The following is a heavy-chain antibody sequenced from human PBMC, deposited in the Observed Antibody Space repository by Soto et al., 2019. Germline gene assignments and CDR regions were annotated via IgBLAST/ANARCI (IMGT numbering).Heavy chain of an antibody. CDR3: TTGPLRYFDWLLYVQDNWFDP. CDR1: GFTFGDYA. Sequence: GGSLRLSCTASGFTFGDYAMSWFRQAPGKGLEWVGFIRSKAYGGTTEYAASVKGRFTISRDDSKNTLYLQMNSLKTEDTAVYYCTTGPLRYFDWLLYVQDNWFDPWGQGTLVTVSS. J-gene: IGHJ5*02. V-gene: IGHV3-49*03. D-gene: IGHD3-9*01. CDR2: IRSKAYGGTT.